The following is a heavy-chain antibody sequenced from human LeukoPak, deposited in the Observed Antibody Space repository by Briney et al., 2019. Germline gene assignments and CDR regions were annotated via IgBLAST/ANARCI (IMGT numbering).Heavy chain of an antibody. D-gene: IGHD6-19*01. Sequence: GRSLRLSCAASGFIFDYYAMHWVRQAPGKGLEWVSGISWNSGSIGYADSVKGRFTISRDNAKNSPYLQMNSLRAEDTALYYCAKDWEEYSSAPLNWGQGTLVTVSS. CDR3: AKDWEEYSSAPLN. CDR2: ISWNSGSI. J-gene: IGHJ4*02. V-gene: IGHV3-9*01. CDR1: GFIFDYYA.